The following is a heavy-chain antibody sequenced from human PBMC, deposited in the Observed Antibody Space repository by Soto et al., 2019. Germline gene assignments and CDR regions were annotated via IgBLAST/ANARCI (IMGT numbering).Heavy chain of an antibody. D-gene: IGHD3-22*01. CDR2: IYYSGST. Sequence: SETLSLTCTVSGGSISSGDYYWSWVRQPPGKGLAWIGYIYYSGSTYYNPSLKSRVTISVDTSKHQFSLKLSSVTAADTAVYYCARVIGAEDSSGYYYNWFDPWGQGTLVTVSS. CDR3: ARVIGAEDSSGYYYNWFDP. CDR1: GGSISSGDYY. J-gene: IGHJ5*02. V-gene: IGHV4-30-4*01.